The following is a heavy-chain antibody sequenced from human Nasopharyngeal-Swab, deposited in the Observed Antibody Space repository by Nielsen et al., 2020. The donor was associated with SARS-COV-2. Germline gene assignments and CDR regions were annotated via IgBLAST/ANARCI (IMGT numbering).Heavy chain of an antibody. CDR2: INHSGST. Sequence: SETLSLTCAVYGGSFSGYYWSWIRQPPGKGLEWIGEINHSGSTNYNPSLKSRVTISVDTSKNQFSLKLSSVTAADTAVYYCAREEQVATLDVWGQGTTVTVSS. V-gene: IGHV4-34*01. CDR3: AREEQVATLDV. CDR1: GGSFSGYY. J-gene: IGHJ6*02. D-gene: IGHD5-12*01.